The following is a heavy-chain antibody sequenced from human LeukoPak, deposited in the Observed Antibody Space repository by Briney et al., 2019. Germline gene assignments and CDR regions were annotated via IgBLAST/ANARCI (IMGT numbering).Heavy chain of an antibody. CDR1: GGSISTSSYY. V-gene: IGHV4-39*01. Sequence: SETLSLTCTVSGGSISTSSYYWGWTRQPPGKGLEWIGSMYYSGSTFYNPSHKSRVTLSVDTSNNQFSLKLSSVTAADTGVYYCARHVGSENYPRYFDYWGQGPLVTVSS. D-gene: IGHD1-26*01. CDR3: ARHVGSENYPRYFDY. CDR2: MYYSGST. J-gene: IGHJ4*02.